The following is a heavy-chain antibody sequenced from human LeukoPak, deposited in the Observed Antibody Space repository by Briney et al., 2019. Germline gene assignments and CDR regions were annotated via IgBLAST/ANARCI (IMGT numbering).Heavy chain of an antibody. D-gene: IGHD3-3*01. Sequence: PSETLSLTCTVSGGSISSSSYYWGWIRQPPGKGLEWIGSICYSGSTYYNPSLKSRVTISVDTSKNQFSLKLSSVTAADTAVYYCARYQRSYDFWSGYYFAGFDPWGQGTLVTVSS. CDR2: ICYSGST. V-gene: IGHV4-39*07. J-gene: IGHJ5*02. CDR1: GGSISSSSYY. CDR3: ARYQRSYDFWSGYYFAGFDP.